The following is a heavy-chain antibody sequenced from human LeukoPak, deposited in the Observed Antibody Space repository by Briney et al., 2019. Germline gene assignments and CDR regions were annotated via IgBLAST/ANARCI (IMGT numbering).Heavy chain of an antibody. V-gene: IGHV4-59*01. CDR1: GGSLSSNY. D-gene: IGHD2-2*03. CDR3: ARDGLSWILDS. J-gene: IGHJ4*02. Sequence: LETLSLTCTVSGGSLSSNYWSWIRQPPGKGLEWIGFVYYSGATNYNPSLKSRVTISVDTSRTQFSLKLTSLPAADTAVYYCARDGLSWILDSWGQGTLVTVSS. CDR2: VYYSGAT.